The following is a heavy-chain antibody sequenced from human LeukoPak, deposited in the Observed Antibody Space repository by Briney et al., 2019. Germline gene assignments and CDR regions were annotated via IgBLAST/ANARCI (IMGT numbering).Heavy chain of an antibody. V-gene: IGHV3-30-3*01. J-gene: IGHJ6*02. CDR1: GFTFSSYA. CDR3: AREGSSGWYGCYYYGMDV. CDR2: ISYDGSNK. Sequence: GGSLRLSCAASGFTFSSYAMHWVRQAPGKGLEWVAVISYDGSNKYYADSVKGRFTISRDNSKNTLYLQMNSLRAEDTAVYYCAREGSSGWYGCYYYGMDVWGQGTTVTVSS. D-gene: IGHD6-19*01.